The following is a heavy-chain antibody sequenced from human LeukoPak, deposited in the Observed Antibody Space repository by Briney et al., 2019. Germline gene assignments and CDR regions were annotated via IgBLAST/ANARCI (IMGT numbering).Heavy chain of an antibody. D-gene: IGHD3-10*01. V-gene: IGHV1-18*01. CDR1: GYTFTRHG. CDR3: VRHGSGDDC. Sequence: PAASVKVSCKTSGYTFTRHGISWVRQAPGQGLEWMGWITVYNGGTDYAQKFHDRVTVTSDTATSTVYMELRSLRSDDTAMYYCVRHGSGDDCWGQGTLVTVSS. CDR2: ITVYNGGT. J-gene: IGHJ4*02.